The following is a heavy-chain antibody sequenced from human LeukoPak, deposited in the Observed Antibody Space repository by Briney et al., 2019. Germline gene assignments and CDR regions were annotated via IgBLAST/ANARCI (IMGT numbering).Heavy chain of an antibody. V-gene: IGHV4-59*12. D-gene: IGHD3-16*01. J-gene: IGHJ4*02. CDR2: IYASGST. CDR1: GDSISIDY. Sequence: SGTLSLTCLVSGDSISIDYWNWIRQPPGKGLEWIGYIYASGSTDYNPSLESRVTISIDTSKSRFSLKLSSVTAADTAVYYCARGSGYDGSRIWGQGTLVTVSS. CDR3: ARGSGYDGSRI.